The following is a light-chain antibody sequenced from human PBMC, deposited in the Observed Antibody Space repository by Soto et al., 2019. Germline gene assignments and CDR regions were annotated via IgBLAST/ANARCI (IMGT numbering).Light chain of an antibody. J-gene: IGLJ2*01. Sequence: SYELTQPPSVSVAPGQTATSTCGGSNIGSKSVHWYQQRPGQAPVLVVYDDRDRPSGIPDRFSGSNSGNTDTLTISRVEVGDEADYHCQEWDSTLDQWIFGGGIKLTVL. CDR2: DDR. V-gene: IGLV3-21*02. CDR1: NIGSKS. CDR3: QEWDSTLDQWI.